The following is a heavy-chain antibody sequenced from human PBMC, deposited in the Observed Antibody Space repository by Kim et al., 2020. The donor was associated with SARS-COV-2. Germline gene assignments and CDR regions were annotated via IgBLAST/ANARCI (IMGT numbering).Heavy chain of an antibody. V-gene: IGHV1-18*01. CDR1: GYTFTSYG. J-gene: IGHJ5*02. D-gene: IGHD5-12*01. Sequence: ASVKVSCKASGYTFTSYGISWVRQAPGQGLEWMGWISAYNGNTNYAQKLQGRVTMTTDTSTSTAYMELRSLRSDDTAVYYCAREPGYSGYDWELNNWFDPWGQGTLVTVSS. CDR2: ISAYNGNT. CDR3: AREPGYSGYDWELNNWFDP.